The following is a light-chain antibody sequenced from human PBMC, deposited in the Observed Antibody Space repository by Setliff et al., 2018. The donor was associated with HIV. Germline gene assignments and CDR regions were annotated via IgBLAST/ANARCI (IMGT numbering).Light chain of an antibody. CDR3: CSHAGSSTYV. Sequence: QSALTQPASVSGSPGQSITISCTGTSSDVGTYNLVSWYQQYPGKAPKLMIYEVSKRPSGISNRFPGSKSGNMASLTISGLQTEDEADYYCCSHAGSSTYVFGTGTKVTVL. J-gene: IGLJ1*01. CDR1: SSDVGTYNL. CDR2: EVS. V-gene: IGLV2-23*02.